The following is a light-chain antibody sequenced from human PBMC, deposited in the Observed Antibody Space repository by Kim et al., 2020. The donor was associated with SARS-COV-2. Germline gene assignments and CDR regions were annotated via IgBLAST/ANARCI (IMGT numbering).Light chain of an antibody. CDR3: QQYGSSPYT. Sequence: EIVLTQSPGPLSLSPGERATLSCRASQSVSGSYVAWYQQKRGQAPRLLIYGASSRATGIPDRFSGSGSGTDFTLTISRLEPEDFAVYSCQQYGSSPYTFGQGTKLEI. V-gene: IGKV3-20*01. CDR2: GAS. CDR1: QSVSGSY. J-gene: IGKJ2*01.